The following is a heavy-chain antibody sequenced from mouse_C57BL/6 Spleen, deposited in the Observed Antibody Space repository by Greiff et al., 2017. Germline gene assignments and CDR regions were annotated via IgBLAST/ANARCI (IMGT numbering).Heavy chain of an antibody. CDR3: ARPDGYEVWYFDV. V-gene: IGHV1-55*01. J-gene: IGHJ1*03. CDR2: IYPGSGST. D-gene: IGHD2-2*01. Sequence: VQLQQPGAELVKPGASVKMSCKASGYTFTSYWITWVKQRPGQGLEWIGDIYPGSGSTNYNEKFKSKATLTVDTSSSTAYMQLSSLTSEDSAVYYCARPDGYEVWYFDVWGTGTTVTVSS. CDR1: GYTFTSYW.